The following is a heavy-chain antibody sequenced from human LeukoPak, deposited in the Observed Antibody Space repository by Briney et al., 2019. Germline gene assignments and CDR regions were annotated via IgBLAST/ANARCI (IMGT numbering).Heavy chain of an antibody. CDR3: ARVLYDSSGYYIDY. CDR1: GFTFSSYP. CDR2: ISYDGTHK. Sequence: GGSLRLSCAASGFTFSSYPMHWVRQAPGKGLEWVALISYDGTHKYYADSVKGRFTISRDNSKNTLYLLMNSLRVEDTAVYFCARVLYDSSGYYIDYWGQGTPVTVSS. J-gene: IGHJ4*02. D-gene: IGHD3-22*01. V-gene: IGHV3-30*04.